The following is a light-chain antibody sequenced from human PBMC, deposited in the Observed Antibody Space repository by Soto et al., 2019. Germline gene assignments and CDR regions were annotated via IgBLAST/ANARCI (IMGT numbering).Light chain of an antibody. CDR3: QHYGGVWT. CDR2: AAS. Sequence: DIQMTQSPSTLSGSVGDIVTITCRSSQTISSWLAWYQQKPGKAPKLLIYAASSLQSGVPSRFSGSGSGTEFILTISSLQPDDFATYHCQHYGGVWTFGQGTKVDIK. V-gene: IGKV1-5*01. CDR1: QTISSW. J-gene: IGKJ1*01.